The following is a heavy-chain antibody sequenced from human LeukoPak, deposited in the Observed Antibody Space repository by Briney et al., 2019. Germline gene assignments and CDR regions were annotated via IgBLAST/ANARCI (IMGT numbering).Heavy chain of an antibody. CDR3: ARGGGEWLSIWMDV. CDR1: GFTFSSYS. CDR2: ISSSSSYI. J-gene: IGHJ6*04. Sequence: GGSLRLSCAASGFTFSSYSMNWVRQAPGKGLEWVSSISSSSSYIYYADSVKGRFTISRDNSKNTLYLQMNSLRAEDTAVYYCARGGGEWLSIWMDVWGKGTTVTVSS. D-gene: IGHD3-3*01. V-gene: IGHV3-21*04.